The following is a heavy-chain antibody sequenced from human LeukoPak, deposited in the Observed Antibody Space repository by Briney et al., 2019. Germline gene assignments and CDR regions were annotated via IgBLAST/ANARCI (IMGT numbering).Heavy chain of an antibody. Sequence: GGSLRLSRAASGFTFSSYAMSWVRQAPGKGLEWVSAISGSGGSTYYADSVKGRFTISRDNSKNTLYLQMNSLRAEDTAVYYCARDASARQGAFDIWGQGTMVTVSS. CDR2: ISGSGGST. CDR3: ARDASARQGAFDI. V-gene: IGHV3-23*01. CDR1: GFTFSSYA. D-gene: IGHD2-15*01. J-gene: IGHJ3*02.